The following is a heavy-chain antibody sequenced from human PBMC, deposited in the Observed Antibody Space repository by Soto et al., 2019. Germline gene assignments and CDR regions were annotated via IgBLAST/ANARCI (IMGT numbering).Heavy chain of an antibody. J-gene: IGHJ6*03. D-gene: IGHD5-12*01. CDR2: IYWDDDK. Sequence: QITLKESGPTLVKPTQTLTLTCTFSGFSLSTSGVGVGWIRQPPGKALEWLALIYWDDDKRYSPSLKSRLTITKDTSKNQVVLTMTNMDPVDTATYYCAHSVSGYDPQVYYYYYMDVWGKGTTVTVSS. CDR3: AHSVSGYDPQVYYYYYMDV. V-gene: IGHV2-5*02. CDR1: GFSLSTSGVG.